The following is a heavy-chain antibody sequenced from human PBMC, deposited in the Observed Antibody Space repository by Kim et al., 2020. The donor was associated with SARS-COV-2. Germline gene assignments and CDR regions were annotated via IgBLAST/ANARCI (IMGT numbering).Heavy chain of an antibody. V-gene: IGHV3-74*01. Sequence: GGSLRLSCAASGFTLSSYWMHWVRQAPGKGLVWVSRINSDETITSYADSVKGRFTISRDDSKNTLFLQMNSLRVDDTAVYYCTTEIWLGYWGQGTLVTVSS. CDR3: TTEIWLGY. J-gene: IGHJ4*02. CDR1: GFTLSSYW. CDR2: INSDETIT.